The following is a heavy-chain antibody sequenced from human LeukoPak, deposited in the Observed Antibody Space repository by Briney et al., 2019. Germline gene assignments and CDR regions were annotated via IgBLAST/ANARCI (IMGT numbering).Heavy chain of an antibody. CDR1: GASISGSGYY. Sequence: SETLSLTCAVSGASISGSGYYLGWIRQPPGKGLEWIGNIYYTGSTYYNASLQSRVTISIDTSKNQFSLKLSSVTAADTAVYYCARGRVKARYFDWLLDDRTDYYYYYMDVWGKGTTVTVSS. CDR2: IYYTGST. CDR3: ARGRVKARYFDWLLDDRTDYYYYYMDV. D-gene: IGHD3-9*01. J-gene: IGHJ6*03. V-gene: IGHV4-39*07.